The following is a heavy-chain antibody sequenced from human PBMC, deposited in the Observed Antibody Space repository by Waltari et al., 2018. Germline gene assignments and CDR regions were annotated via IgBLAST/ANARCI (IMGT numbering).Heavy chain of an antibody. CDR1: GFTFSSYG. J-gene: IGHJ4*02. CDR2: IRYDGSNK. D-gene: IGHD6-6*01. V-gene: IGHV3-30*02. Sequence: QVQLVESGGGVVQPGGSLRLSCAASGFTFSSYGMHWVRQAPGKGLEWVAFIRYDGSNKYYADSVKGRFTISRDNSKNTLYLQMNSLRAEDTAVYYCVKTMARPFDYWGQGTLVTVSS. CDR3: VKTMARPFDY.